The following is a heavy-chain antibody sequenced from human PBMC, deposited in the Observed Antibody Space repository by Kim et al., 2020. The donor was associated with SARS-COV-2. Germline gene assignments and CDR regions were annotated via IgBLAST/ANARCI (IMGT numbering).Heavy chain of an antibody. V-gene: IGHV3-30*07. D-gene: IGHD1-26*01. J-gene: IGHJ5*02. CDR3: ATLGPDEGYFDGFDP. Sequence: DSVKGRFTISRDNSKNTLYLQMNSLRAEDTAVYYCATLGPDEGYFDGFDPWGQGTLVTVSS.